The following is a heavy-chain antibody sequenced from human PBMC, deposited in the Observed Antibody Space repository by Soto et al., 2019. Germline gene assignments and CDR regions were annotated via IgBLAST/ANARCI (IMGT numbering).Heavy chain of an antibody. CDR1: GYTFTSYG. V-gene: IGHV1-18*01. CDR3: ARDLPVITTSTTYFGMDV. Sequence: QVQLVQSGAEVKKPGASVKVSCKASGYTFTSYGISWVRQAPGQGLEWMGWNSAYDGNTNYAQKLQGRVTMTTDTSTSTAYMELRSLRSDDTAVYYCARDLPVITTSTTYFGMDVWGQGTTVTVSS. J-gene: IGHJ6*02. CDR2: NSAYDGNT. D-gene: IGHD3-22*01.